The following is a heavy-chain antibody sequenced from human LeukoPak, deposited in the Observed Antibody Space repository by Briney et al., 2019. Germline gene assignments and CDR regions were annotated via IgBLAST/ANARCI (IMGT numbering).Heavy chain of an antibody. J-gene: IGHJ4*02. CDR2: INRDGSRT. Sequence: GGSLRLSCAASGFTFSNHWMHWVRQAPGKGLMWVSRINRDGSRTDYADSVKGRFTISRDDAKNTLYLQMNSLRAEDTAVYYCAKDRGSGWYEFDYWGQGTLVTVSS. CDR3: AKDRGSGWYEFDY. CDR1: GFTFSNHW. V-gene: IGHV3-74*01. D-gene: IGHD6-19*01.